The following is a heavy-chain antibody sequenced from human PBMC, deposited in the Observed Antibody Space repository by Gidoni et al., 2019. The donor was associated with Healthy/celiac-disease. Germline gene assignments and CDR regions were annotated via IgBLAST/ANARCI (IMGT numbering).Heavy chain of an antibody. D-gene: IGHD6-13*01. CDR3: ARGIAAAQRDWFDP. CDR1: GDSVSSNSAA. CDR2: TYYMSNWYN. J-gene: IGHJ5*02. Sequence: QVKLQQSGPGLVKPSQTLSLTCALSGDSVSSNSAAWNWIRQSPSRGLEWLGMTYYMSNWYNDYAVFVKSRITINPDPSKNHFSLQLNSVTPEDTAVYYCARGIAAAQRDWFDPWGQGTLVTVSS. V-gene: IGHV6-1*01.